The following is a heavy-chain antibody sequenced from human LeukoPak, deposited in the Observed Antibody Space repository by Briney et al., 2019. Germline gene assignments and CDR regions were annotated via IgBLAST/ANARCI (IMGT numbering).Heavy chain of an antibody. CDR1: APSLSSGGYY. D-gene: IGHD6-13*01. V-gene: IGHV4-31*03. CDR2: IYYSGST. Sequence: SQTLSLTCTVSAPSLSSGGYYWSWLRQHPGRGLEGIGYIYYSGSTYYNPSLKSRVTISVDTSKNQFSLKLSSVTAADTAVYYCAREGAYRSSSADYWGQGTLVTVSS. J-gene: IGHJ4*02. CDR3: AREGAYRSSSADY.